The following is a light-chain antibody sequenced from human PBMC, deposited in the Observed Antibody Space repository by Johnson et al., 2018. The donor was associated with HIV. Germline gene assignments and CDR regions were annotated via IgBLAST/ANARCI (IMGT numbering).Light chain of an antibody. J-gene: IGLJ1*01. Sequence: QSVLTQPPSVSAAPGQKVTISCSGTSSNIGNNYVSWYQQFPGTAPKLVIYDNNNRPSGIPDRFSGSKSGTSATLGITGLQTGDEADYYCGTWDSRRSAGGANYVFGSGTKVTV. V-gene: IGLV1-51*01. CDR1: SSNIGNNY. CDR2: DNN. CDR3: GTWDSRRSAGGANYV.